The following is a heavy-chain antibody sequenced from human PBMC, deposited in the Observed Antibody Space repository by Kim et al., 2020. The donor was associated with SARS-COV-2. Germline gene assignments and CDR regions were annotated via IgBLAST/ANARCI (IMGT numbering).Heavy chain of an antibody. V-gene: IGHV7-4-1*02. J-gene: IGHJ5*02. CDR2: INTNTGNP. Sequence: ASVKVSCKASGYTFTSYAMNWVRQAPGQGLEWMGWINTNTGNPTYAQGFTGRFVFSFDTSVSTAYLQISSLMAEDTAVYYCARNSKRYFDWLLRYNWFDPWGQGTLVTVSS. CDR1: GYTFTSYA. D-gene: IGHD3-9*01. CDR3: ARNSKRYFDWLLRYNWFDP.